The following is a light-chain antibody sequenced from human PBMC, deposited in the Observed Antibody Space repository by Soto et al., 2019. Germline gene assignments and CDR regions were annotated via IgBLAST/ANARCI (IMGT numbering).Light chain of an antibody. CDR2: GAS. CDR1: QSVSSN. Sequence: EIVMTQSPATLSVSPGERATLSCRASQSVSSNLAWYQQKPGQAPRLLMYGASTRASGIAARFSGSGSGTDFTITIRSLQSEDFALYYCQQYRTSPSFGQGTKVEI. V-gene: IGKV3-15*01. J-gene: IGKJ1*01. CDR3: QQYRTSPS.